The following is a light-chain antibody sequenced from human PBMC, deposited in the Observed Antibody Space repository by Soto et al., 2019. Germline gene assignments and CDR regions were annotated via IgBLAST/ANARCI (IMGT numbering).Light chain of an antibody. CDR2: GAS. J-gene: IGKJ1*01. CDR1: QSVSSS. Sequence: EIVMTQPPATLSVSPGETATLSFRASQSVSSSLAWYQQTPGRAPRLLIYGASTRATGIPARFSGSGSGTEFTLTISSLQSEDFAVYYCQQYGSSVTFGQGTKVDI. V-gene: IGKV3-15*01. CDR3: QQYGSSVT.